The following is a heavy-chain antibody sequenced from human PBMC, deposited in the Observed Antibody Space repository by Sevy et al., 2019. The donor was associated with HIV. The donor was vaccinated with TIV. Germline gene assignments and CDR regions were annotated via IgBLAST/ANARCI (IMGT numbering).Heavy chain of an antibody. V-gene: IGHV4-39*01. J-gene: IGHJ6*02. CDR1: GGSISSSSYY. CDR3: ARHAIDFWREDLYGMDV. D-gene: IGHD3-3*01. CDR2: IYYSGST. Sequence: SETLSLTCTVSGGSISSSSYYWGWIRQPPGKGLEWIGSIYYSGSTYYNPSLKSRVTISVDTSKNQFSLKLSSVTAADTAVYYCARHAIDFWREDLYGMDVWGHGTTVTVSS.